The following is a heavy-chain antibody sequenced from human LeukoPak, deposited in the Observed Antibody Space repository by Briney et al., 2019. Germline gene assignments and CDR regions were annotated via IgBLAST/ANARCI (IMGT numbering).Heavy chain of an antibody. V-gene: IGHV1-69*01. D-gene: IGHD2-15*01. Sequence: SVKVSCKASGGTFSSYAISWVRQAPGQGLEWMGGIIPIFGTANYAQKFQGRVTITADESTSTAYMELSSLRSEDTAVYHCARESVAVDIVVVVAAYGMDVWGKGTTVTVSS. CDR2: IIPIFGTA. CDR3: ARESVAVDIVVVVAAYGMDV. J-gene: IGHJ6*04. CDR1: GGTFSSYA.